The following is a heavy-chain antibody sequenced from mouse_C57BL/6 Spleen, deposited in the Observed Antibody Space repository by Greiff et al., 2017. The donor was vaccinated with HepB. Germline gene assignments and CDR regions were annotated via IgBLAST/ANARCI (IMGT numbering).Heavy chain of an antibody. CDR1: GYTFTSYW. CDR2: IYPGSGST. D-gene: IGHD1-1*01. V-gene: IGHV1-55*01. CDR3: ARRYGISYDWYFDV. Sequence: QVQLQQPGAELVKPGASVKMSCKASGYTFTSYWITWVKQRPGQGLEWIGDIYPGSGSTNYNEKFKSKATLTVDTSSSTAYMQLSSLTSEDSAVYYCARRYGISYDWYFDVWGTGTTVTVSS. J-gene: IGHJ1*03.